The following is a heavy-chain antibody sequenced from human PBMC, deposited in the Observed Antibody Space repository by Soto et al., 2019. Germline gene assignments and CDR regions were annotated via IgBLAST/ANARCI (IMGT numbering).Heavy chain of an antibody. CDR1: GFTFSSYG. D-gene: IGHD3-10*01. CDR2: ISSDGSNK. J-gene: IGHJ4*02. V-gene: IGHV3-30*18. Sequence: QVQLVESGGGVVQPGRSLRLSCAASGFTFSSYGMHWVRQAPGKGLEWVALISSDGSNKYYADSVKGRFTISRDNSKNTLYLPMNTLRAGGTAVYYCAKVRADYYYGSGPFDYWGQGTLVTVSS. CDR3: AKVRADYYYGSGPFDY.